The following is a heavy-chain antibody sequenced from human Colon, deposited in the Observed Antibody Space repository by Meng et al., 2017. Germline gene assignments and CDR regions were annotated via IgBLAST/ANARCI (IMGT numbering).Heavy chain of an antibody. D-gene: IGHD2-15*01. CDR1: GGSISTSGYY. CDR3: ARVFSWWGMFDP. J-gene: IGHJ5*02. CDR2: IGHSGFT. V-gene: IGHV4-39*07. Sequence: QPQLQESGPGLVKPSEALSLTCSFSGGSISTSGYYWGWIRQSPGKGLEWIGSIGHSGFTYYTPSLKSRVTVSIDTSKNQFSLELNSVTAADTAVYYCARVFSWWGMFDPWGQGTLVTVSS.